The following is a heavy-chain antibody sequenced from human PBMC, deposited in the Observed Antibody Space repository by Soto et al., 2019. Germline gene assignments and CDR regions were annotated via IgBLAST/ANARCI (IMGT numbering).Heavy chain of an antibody. V-gene: IGHV4-31*03. CDR3: ARELPQRQGRNMDV. CDR1: GGSMTSGDQY. D-gene: IGHD1-1*01. J-gene: IGHJ6*02. CDR2: INHRGSL. Sequence: PSETLSLTCTVTGGSMTSGDQYVTRIRHRPGGGLGWFGYINHRGSLYYNPSLKSRVSMSVDTSKNQFSLNLSSVTAADTAVYYCARELPQRQGRNMDVWGQGTTVTVSS.